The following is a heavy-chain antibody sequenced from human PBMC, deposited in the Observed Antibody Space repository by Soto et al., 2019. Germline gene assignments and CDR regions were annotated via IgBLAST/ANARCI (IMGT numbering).Heavy chain of an antibody. Sequence: AXETLCLTCTVSGCSISSYYWSWIRQPPGKGLEWIGYIYYSGSTNYNPSLKSRVTISVDTSKNQFSLKLSSVTAADTAVYYCARYCSSTSCYMIDGMDVWGQGTTVTVSS. D-gene: IGHD2-2*02. CDR2: IYYSGST. CDR1: GCSISSYY. CDR3: ARYCSSTSCYMIDGMDV. J-gene: IGHJ6*02. V-gene: IGHV4-59*01.